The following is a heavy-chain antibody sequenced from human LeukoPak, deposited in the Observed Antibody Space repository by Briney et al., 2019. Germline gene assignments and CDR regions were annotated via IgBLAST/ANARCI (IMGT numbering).Heavy chain of an antibody. CDR3: ARLSMVRGVMPYYYYYYYMDV. V-gene: IGHV4-34*01. J-gene: IGHJ6*03. Sequence: SETLSLTCAVYGGSFSGYYWSWIRQPPGKGLEWIGEINHSGSTNYNPSLKSRVTISVDTSKNQFSLKLSSVTAADTAVYYCARLSMVRGVMPYYYYYYYMDVWGKGTTVTISS. CDR1: GGSFSGYY. CDR2: INHSGST. D-gene: IGHD3-10*01.